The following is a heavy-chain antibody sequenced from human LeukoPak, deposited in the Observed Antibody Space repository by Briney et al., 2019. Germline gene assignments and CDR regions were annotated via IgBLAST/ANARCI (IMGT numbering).Heavy chain of an antibody. V-gene: IGHV3-48*01. CDR3: AKDGDIVVVPAAIGSDDY. D-gene: IGHD2-2*02. CDR1: GFTFSSYS. CDR2: ISSSSSTI. Sequence: GGSLRLSCVASGFTFSSYSMNWVRQAPGKGLEWVSYISSSSSTIHYADSVKGRFTISRDNAKNSLYLQMNSLRAEDTAVYYCAKDGDIVVVPAAIGSDDYWGQGTLVTVSS. J-gene: IGHJ4*02.